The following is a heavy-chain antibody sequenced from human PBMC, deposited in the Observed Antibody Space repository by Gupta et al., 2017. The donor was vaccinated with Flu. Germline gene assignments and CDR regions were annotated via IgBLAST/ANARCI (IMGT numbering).Heavy chain of an antibody. J-gene: IGHJ4*02. V-gene: IGHV1-2*02. D-gene: IGHD2-8*01. Sequence: APGQGLEWMGWINPNSGGTNYAQKFQGRVTMTRDTSISTAYMELNRLRSDDTAVYYCARDEGLYGAVYYFHSWGQGTLVTVSS. CDR3: ARDEGLYGAVYYFHS. CDR2: INPNSGGT.